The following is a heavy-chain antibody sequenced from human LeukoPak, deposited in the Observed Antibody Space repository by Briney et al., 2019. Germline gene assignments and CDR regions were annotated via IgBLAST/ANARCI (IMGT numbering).Heavy chain of an antibody. J-gene: IGHJ4*02. D-gene: IGHD5-18*01. V-gene: IGHV3-30*18. CDR2: MLYDGSNK. CDR1: RFIFSSYG. Sequence: GVSLRLSCAPSRFIFSSYGMHWARQAPGEGLEWVAVMLYDGSNKYYADSVKGRLTISRDNSKNTLYLQMNSLRAEDTAVYYCAKKGREVKLWLRGYYFDYWGQGTLVTVSS. CDR3: AKKGREVKLWLRGYYFDY.